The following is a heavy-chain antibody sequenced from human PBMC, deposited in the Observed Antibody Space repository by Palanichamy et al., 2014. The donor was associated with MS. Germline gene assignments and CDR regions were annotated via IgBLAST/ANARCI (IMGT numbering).Heavy chain of an antibody. V-gene: IGHV5-51*01. J-gene: IGHJ6*03. CDR2: IDPRDSNT. Sequence: FPDYWIGWVRQMPGKGLEWMGIIDPRDSNTRYSPSFQGQVSISVDKSINTAFVQWSSLKASDTATYYCTRADHFDSSGLVRPENMDIWGKGTTV. CDR1: FPDYW. D-gene: IGHD3-22*01. CDR3: TRADHFDSSGLVRPENMDI.